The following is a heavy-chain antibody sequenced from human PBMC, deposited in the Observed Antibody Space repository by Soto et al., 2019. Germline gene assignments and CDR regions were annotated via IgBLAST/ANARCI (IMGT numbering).Heavy chain of an antibody. J-gene: IGHJ5*02. V-gene: IGHV3-30*03. D-gene: IGHD5-18*01. CDR1: GFTINSYG. CDR3: AIFIVIQPEATFP. CDR2: ISYDGTNK. Sequence: VQLVESGGGVVQPGRSLRLSCAASGFTINSYGMHWVRQSPGKGLEWVAVISYDGTNKDYVDSVKGRFTISRDISKNTVYLQMNILRPEDTAVYYCAIFIVIQPEATFPWGQGTLVTVSS.